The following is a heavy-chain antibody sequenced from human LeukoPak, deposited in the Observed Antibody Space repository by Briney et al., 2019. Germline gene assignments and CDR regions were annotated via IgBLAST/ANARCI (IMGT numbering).Heavy chain of an antibody. CDR3: ARPRTAWSSHWYFEV. Sequence: GGSLRLSCAASGFTVSNNYMSWVRQAPGKGLEWVSGIYSDGSTYYSDSVKGRFTISRDTAKNSLFLRMSSLRVEDTAVYYCARPRTAWSSHWYFEVWGRGTLVTVSS. D-gene: IGHD1-1*01. CDR2: IYSDGST. CDR1: GFTVSNNY. J-gene: IGHJ2*01. V-gene: IGHV3-66*04.